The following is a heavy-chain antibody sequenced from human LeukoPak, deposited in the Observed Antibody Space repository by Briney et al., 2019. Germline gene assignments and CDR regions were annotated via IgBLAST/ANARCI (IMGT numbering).Heavy chain of an antibody. CDR3: ARDGYGNNYMDV. D-gene: IGHD5-18*01. CDR1: GFSVSGNF. V-gene: IGHV3-53*01. Sequence: GGSLRLSCSASGFSVSGNFKSWVRPAPGKGLEWVSVIYSGGTTYYADSVRGRFTISRDNYKNTLYLQMNSLRAEDTAVYYCARDGYGNNYMDVWGKGTTVIVSS. J-gene: IGHJ6*03. CDR2: IYSGGTT.